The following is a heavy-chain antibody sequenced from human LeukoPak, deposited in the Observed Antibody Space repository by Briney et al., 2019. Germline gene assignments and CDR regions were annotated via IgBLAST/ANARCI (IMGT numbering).Heavy chain of an antibody. CDR2: INPNSGGT. D-gene: IGHD3-10*01. CDR1: GYTFTGYY. Sequence: GASVTVSCKASGYTFTGYYMHWVRQAPGQGLEWMGWINPNSGGTNYAQTFQGRVTMTRDKSIRTAYMELSRLTSDDTAVYYCARNIWFGESADAFDIWGQGTMVTVSS. V-gene: IGHV1-2*02. J-gene: IGHJ3*02. CDR3: ARNIWFGESADAFDI.